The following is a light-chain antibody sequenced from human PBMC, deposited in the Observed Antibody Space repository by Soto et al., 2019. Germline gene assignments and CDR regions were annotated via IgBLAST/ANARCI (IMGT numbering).Light chain of an antibody. J-gene: IGKJ1*01. Sequence: EIVMTQSPATLSVSPGERATLSCRASQSVRSNLAWYQQKPGQAPRLLIYAASTRATGIPARFSGSGSGTEFTLTISSLQPDDFATYYCQQYNSYSWTFGQGTKVDIK. CDR3: QQYNSYSWT. V-gene: IGKV3-15*01. CDR2: AAS. CDR1: QSVRSN.